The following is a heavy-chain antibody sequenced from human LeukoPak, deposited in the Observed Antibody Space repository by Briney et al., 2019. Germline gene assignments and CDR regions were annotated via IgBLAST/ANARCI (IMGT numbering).Heavy chain of an antibody. J-gene: IGHJ4*02. V-gene: IGHV5-51*01. Sequence: GESLKISCQGSRTTFTNYWVGWVRQLPGKGLEWMGIIFPGDSETRYSPSFQGQVTMSVDKTTSTAYLQWASLKASDTAIYFCARLSTRLLDHWGQGTRVTVSS. CDR3: ARLSTRLLDH. CDR2: IFPGDSET. CDR1: RTTFTNYW. D-gene: IGHD1-1*01.